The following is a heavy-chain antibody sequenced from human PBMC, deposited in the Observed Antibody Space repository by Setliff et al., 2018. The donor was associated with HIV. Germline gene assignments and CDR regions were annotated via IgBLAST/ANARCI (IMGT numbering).Heavy chain of an antibody. CDR1: GFSFSDYY. J-gene: IGHJ3*02. D-gene: IGHD3-22*01. V-gene: IGHV3-11*05. Sequence: PGESLRLSCAASGFSFSDYYMTWIRQAPGKGLEWVSHISSSSRYTNYADSVKGRFTISRDNAKNSLYLQMNSLRADDTAVYYCSRDRGKDYYDNSGYYPDAFDIWGQGTMVTVSS. CDR2: ISSSSRYT. CDR3: SRDRGKDYYDNSGYYPDAFDI.